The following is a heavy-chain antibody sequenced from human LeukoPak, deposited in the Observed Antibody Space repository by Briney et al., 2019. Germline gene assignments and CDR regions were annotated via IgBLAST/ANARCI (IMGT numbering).Heavy chain of an antibody. D-gene: IGHD6-13*01. V-gene: IGHV4-39*01. CDR1: DDSISSNRYF. J-gene: IGHJ5*02. CDR2: INYNWRT. CDR3: ARRRIAAGFDP. Sequence: SETLSLTRTISDDSISSNRYFWAWIRQPPGKGLEWIGSINYNWRTFYNPALERRLTISINTAKSLFSLMLSSVTAAATVWYYCARRRIAAGFDPWGQGTLVTVSS.